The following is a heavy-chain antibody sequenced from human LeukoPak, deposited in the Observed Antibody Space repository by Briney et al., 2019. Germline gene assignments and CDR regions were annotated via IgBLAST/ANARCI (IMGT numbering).Heavy chain of an antibody. CDR1: GFTFNNYA. CDR2: ISGGGETT. V-gene: IGHV3-23*01. Sequence: GGSLRLSCAASGFTFNNYAMNWVRQAPGKGLEWVSSISGGGETTYYADSAKGRFTISRDNSKNTLYLQMNSLRAEDTAVYYCAMTTVAGTFDYWGQGTLVTVSS. D-gene: IGHD6-19*01. J-gene: IGHJ4*02. CDR3: AMTTVAGTFDY.